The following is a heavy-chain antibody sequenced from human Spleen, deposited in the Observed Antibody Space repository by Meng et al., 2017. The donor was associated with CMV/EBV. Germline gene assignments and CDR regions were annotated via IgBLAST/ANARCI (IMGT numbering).Heavy chain of an antibody. CDR2: MNPNSGNT. D-gene: IGHD2-2*02. Sequence: ASVKVSCKASGYTFTSYDINWVRQATGQGLEWMGWMNPNSGNTNYAQKLQGRVTMTTDTSTSTAYMELRSLRSDDTAVYYCSRGGVVVPAAIWSPLYYFHYWGQGTLVTVSS. J-gene: IGHJ4*02. CDR3: SRGGVVVPAAIWSPLYYFHY. V-gene: IGHV1-8*01. CDR1: GYTFTSYD.